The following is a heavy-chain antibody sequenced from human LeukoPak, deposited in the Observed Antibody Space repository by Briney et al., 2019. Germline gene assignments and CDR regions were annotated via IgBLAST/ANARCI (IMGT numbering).Heavy chain of an antibody. Sequence: PGRSLRLSCAASGFTFDDYAMHWVRQAPGKGLEWVSGISWNSGSIGYADSVKGRFTISRDNAKNSLYLQMSSLRAEDTALYYCAKDAGPGITGTGDDNWFDPWGQGTLVTVSS. D-gene: IGHD1-7*01. V-gene: IGHV3-9*01. CDR2: ISWNSGSI. J-gene: IGHJ5*02. CDR1: GFTFDDYA. CDR3: AKDAGPGITGTGDDNWFDP.